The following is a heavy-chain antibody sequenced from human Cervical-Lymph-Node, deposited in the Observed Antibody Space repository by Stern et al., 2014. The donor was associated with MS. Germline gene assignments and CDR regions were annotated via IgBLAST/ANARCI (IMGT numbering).Heavy chain of an antibody. Sequence: DQLVESGGGMVQPGRSLRLSCAASGFTFSNYGMHWVRQAPGKGLEWLAVIWYDGNKKYYADSVKGRFTISRDNSKNTLFLQMSSLTAEDTALYYCARGNWNYEGMGYWGQGTLVTVSS. J-gene: IGHJ4*02. CDR1: GFTFSNYG. V-gene: IGHV3-33*01. D-gene: IGHD1-7*01. CDR2: IWYDGNKK. CDR3: ARGNWNYEGMGY.